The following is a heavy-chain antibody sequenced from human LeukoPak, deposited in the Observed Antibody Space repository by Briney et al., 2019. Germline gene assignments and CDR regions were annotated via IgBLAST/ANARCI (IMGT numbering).Heavy chain of an antibody. CDR3: ARRGYCSSTSCYEYWFDP. J-gene: IGHJ5*02. Sequence: SETLSLTCTVSGGSISSSSYHWGWIRQPPGKGLEWIGSIYYSGSTYYNPSLKSRLTISVDTSKNQFSLKLSSVTATDTAVYYCARRGYCSSTSCYEYWFDPWGQGTLVTVSS. CDR2: IYYSGST. D-gene: IGHD2-2*01. V-gene: IGHV4-39*01. CDR1: GGSISSSSYH.